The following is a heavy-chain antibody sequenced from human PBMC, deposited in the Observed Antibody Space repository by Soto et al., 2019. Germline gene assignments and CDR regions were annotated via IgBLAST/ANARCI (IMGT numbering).Heavy chain of an antibody. CDR1: GFTFGDYA. CDR2: IRSKAYGGTT. J-gene: IGHJ6*02. D-gene: IGHD6-6*01. Sequence: SLRLSCTASGFTFGDYAMSWVRQAPGKGLEWVGFIRSKAYGGTTEYAASVKGRFTISRDDSKSIAYLQMNSLKTEDTAVYYCTTELRTDSSSSPNYYYYSGMDVWGQGTTVTVYS. CDR3: TTELRTDSSSSPNYYYYSGMDV. V-gene: IGHV3-49*04.